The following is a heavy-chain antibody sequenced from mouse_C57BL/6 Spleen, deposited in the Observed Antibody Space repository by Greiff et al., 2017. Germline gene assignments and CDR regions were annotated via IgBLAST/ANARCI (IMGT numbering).Heavy chain of an antibody. V-gene: IGHV1-69*01. CDR2: IDPSDSYT. CDR3: ARQIATVPWYFDV. J-gene: IGHJ1*03. D-gene: IGHD1-1*01. Sequence: QVQLQQPGAELVMPGASVKLSCKASGYTFTSYWMHWVKQRPGQGLEWIGEIDPSDSYTNYNQKFKGKSTLTVDKSSSTAYMQLSSLTSEDSAVYYCARQIATVPWYFDVWGTGTTVTVSS. CDR1: GYTFTSYW.